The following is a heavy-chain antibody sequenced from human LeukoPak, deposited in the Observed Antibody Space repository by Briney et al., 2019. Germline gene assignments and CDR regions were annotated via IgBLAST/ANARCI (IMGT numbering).Heavy chain of an antibody. CDR3: ATTGRRTTVTTFGRYNYMDV. CDR2: INHSGST. Sequence: KTLETLSLTCAVYGESFSAYYWSWIRQTPGKGLEWIGEINHSGSTNYNPSLESRVTISLDTSKNHFSLKLSSVTAADTGVYYCATTGRRTTVTTFGRYNYMDVWGKGTTVIISS. V-gene: IGHV4-34*01. J-gene: IGHJ6*03. CDR1: GESFSAYY. D-gene: IGHD4-17*01.